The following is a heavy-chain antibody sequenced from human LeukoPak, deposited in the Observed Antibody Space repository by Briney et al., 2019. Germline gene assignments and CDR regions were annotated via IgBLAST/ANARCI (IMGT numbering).Heavy chain of an antibody. CDR2: ISYDGSNK. J-gene: IGHJ4*02. Sequence: GGSLRLSCAASGFTFSSYAMHWVRQAPGKGLEWVAVISYDGSNKYYADSVKGRFTISRDNSKNTLYLQMSSLRAEDTAVYYCASPFGESAQFDYWGQGTLVTVSS. D-gene: IGHD3-10*01. CDR1: GFTFSSYA. V-gene: IGHV3-30-3*01. CDR3: ASPFGESAQFDY.